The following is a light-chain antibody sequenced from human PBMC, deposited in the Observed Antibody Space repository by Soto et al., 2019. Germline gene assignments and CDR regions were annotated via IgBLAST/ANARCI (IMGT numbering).Light chain of an antibody. Sequence: DIQITQSPSTLSGSVGDRVTITCRASQTISSWLAWYQQKPGKAPKILIYKASTLKSGVPSRFSGSGSGTEFTLTISSLQPDDFATYYCQQYNAYTWTFGQGTQVDIK. CDR1: QTISSW. CDR2: KAS. J-gene: IGKJ1*01. CDR3: QQYNAYTWT. V-gene: IGKV1-5*03.